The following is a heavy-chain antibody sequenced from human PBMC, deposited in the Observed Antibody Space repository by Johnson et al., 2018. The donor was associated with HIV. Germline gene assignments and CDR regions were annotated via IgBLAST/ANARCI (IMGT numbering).Heavy chain of an antibody. Sequence: MLLVESGGGVVRPGGSLRLSCAASGFTFDDYGLSWVRQAPGKGLEWVSGINWNGGSTGYADSVKGRFTISRDNAKNSLYLQMNSLRAEDTAVYYCARDAVIRSGWYNVDAFDVWGQGTMVTVSS. D-gene: IGHD6-19*01. CDR1: GFTFDDYG. J-gene: IGHJ3*01. CDR3: ARDAVIRSGWYNVDAFDV. CDR2: INWNGGST. V-gene: IGHV3-20*04.